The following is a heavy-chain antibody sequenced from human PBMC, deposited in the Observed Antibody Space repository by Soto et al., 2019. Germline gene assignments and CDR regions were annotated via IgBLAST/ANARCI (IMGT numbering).Heavy chain of an antibody. CDR2: IIPIFGTA. D-gene: IGHD3-3*01. V-gene: IGHV1-69*13. CDR3: ARTIFGVGSEYYYYYGMDF. J-gene: IGHJ6*02. CDR1: GGTFSSYA. Sequence: GASVKVSCKASGGTFSSYAISWVRQAPGQGLEWMGGIIPIFGTANYAQKFQGRVTITADESTSTAYMELSSLRSEDTAVYYCARTIFGVGSEYYYYYGMDFWGQGTTVTVSS.